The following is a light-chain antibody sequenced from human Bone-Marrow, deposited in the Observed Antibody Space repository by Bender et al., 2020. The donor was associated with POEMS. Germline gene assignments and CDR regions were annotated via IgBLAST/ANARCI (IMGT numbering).Light chain of an antibody. CDR3: GVWEDSLSGWV. CDR2: SSH. V-gene: IGLV1-44*01. CDR1: SSNIGAHA. Sequence: QSVLTQPPSASGTPGQRVTISCSGGSSNIGAHAVNWYQHLPGTAPKLLIYSSHRRPSEVPDRFSGSRSGTSASLAVSGIQSEDEADDCCGVWEDSLSGWVYGGGKKLTV. J-gene: IGLJ3*02.